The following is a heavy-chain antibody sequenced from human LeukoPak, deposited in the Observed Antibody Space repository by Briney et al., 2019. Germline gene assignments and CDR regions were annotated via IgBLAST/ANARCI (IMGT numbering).Heavy chain of an antibody. V-gene: IGHV3-23*01. CDR1: GFTFSSYA. D-gene: IGHD5-18*01. CDR2: ISGSGGST. Sequence: PGGSPRLSCAASGFTFSSYAMSWVRQAPGKGLEWVSAISGSGGSTYYADSVKGRFTISRDNSKNTLYLQMNSLRAEDTAVYYCAKDLSRWIQLWSYWGRGTLVTVSS. CDR3: AKDLSRWIQLWSY. J-gene: IGHJ4*02.